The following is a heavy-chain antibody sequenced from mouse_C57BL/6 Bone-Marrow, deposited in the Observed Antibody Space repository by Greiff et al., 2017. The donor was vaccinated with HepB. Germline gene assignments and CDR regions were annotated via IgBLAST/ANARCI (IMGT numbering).Heavy chain of an antibody. CDR1: GYTFTSYW. Sequence: VHVKQSGTVLARPGASVKMSCKTSGYTFTSYWMHWVKQRPGQGLEWIGAIYPGNSDTSYNQKFKGKAKLTAVTSASTAYMELSSLTNEDSAVYYCTIDSSGYSYYFDYWGQGTTLTVSS. J-gene: IGHJ2*01. CDR3: TIDSSGYSYYFDY. D-gene: IGHD3-2*02. V-gene: IGHV1-5*01. CDR2: IYPGNSDT.